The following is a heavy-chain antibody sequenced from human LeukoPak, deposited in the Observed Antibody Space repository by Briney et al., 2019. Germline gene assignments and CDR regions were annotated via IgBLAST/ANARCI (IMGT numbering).Heavy chain of an antibody. V-gene: IGHV3-23*01. CDR3: AKESLYYYGMDV. CDR2: ISGSGGST. J-gene: IGHJ6*02. Sequence: QTGGSLRLSCAASGFPFRSYATNWVRQPPGKGPDWVSAISGSGGSTYYADSVKGRFTISRDNSKNTLYLQMNSLRAEDTAVYYCAKESLYYYGMDVWGQGTTVTVSS. CDR1: GFPFRSYA.